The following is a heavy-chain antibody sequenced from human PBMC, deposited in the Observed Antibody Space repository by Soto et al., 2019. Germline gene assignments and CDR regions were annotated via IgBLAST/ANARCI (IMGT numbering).Heavy chain of an antibody. D-gene: IGHD3-3*01. Sequence: SETLSVPCTIPVGSISIGACYWSWIRPPPGKGLEWIGYIYYSGSTYYNPSLKSRVTISVDTSKNQFSLKLSSVTAADTAVYYCARRSGYYSYGMDVWGQGTPVTVSS. J-gene: IGHJ6*01. CDR2: IYYSGST. CDR1: VGSISIGACY. V-gene: IGHV4-30-4*01. CDR3: ARRSGYYSYGMDV.